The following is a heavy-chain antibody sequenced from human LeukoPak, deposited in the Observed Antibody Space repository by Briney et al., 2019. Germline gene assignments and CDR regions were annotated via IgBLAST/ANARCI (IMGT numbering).Heavy chain of an antibody. CDR3: ATDIAVAGTVGYYYYGMDV. V-gene: IGHV1-3*01. CDR1: GYTFTSYA. Sequence: ASVKVSCKASGYTFTSYAMHWVRQAPGQRLEWMGWINAGNGNTKYSQKFQGRVTITRDTSASTAYMELSSLRSEDTAVYYYATDIAVAGTVGYYYYGMDVWGQGTTVTVSS. D-gene: IGHD6-19*01. J-gene: IGHJ6*02. CDR2: INAGNGNT.